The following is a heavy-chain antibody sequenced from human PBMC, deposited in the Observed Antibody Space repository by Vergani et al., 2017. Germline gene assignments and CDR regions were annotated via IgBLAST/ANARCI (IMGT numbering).Heavy chain of an antibody. CDR1: GFTFSSYG. D-gene: IGHD3-10*01. Sequence: QVQLVESGGGLVQPGGSLRLSCAASGFTFSSYGMHWVRQAPGKGLEWVAVISYDGSNKYYADSVKGRFTISRDNSKNTLYLQMNSLRAEDTAVYYCAKDPLWFGELSGGYFDYWGQGTLVTVSS. J-gene: IGHJ4*02. CDR3: AKDPLWFGELSGGYFDY. V-gene: IGHV3-30*18. CDR2: ISYDGSNK.